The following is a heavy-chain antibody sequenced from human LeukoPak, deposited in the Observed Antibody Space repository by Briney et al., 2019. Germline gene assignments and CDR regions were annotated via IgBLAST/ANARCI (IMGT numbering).Heavy chain of an antibody. CDR2: ISGSGGST. D-gene: IGHD5-12*01. V-gene: IGHV3-23*01. CDR1: GFTFGSYA. Sequence: AGGSLRLSCAASGFTFGSYAMSWVRQAPGKGLEWVSAISGSGGSTYYADSVKGRFTISRDNSKNTLYLQMNSLRAEDTAVYYCAKDSLVATSPFDYWGQGTLVTVSS. J-gene: IGHJ4*02. CDR3: AKDSLVATSPFDY.